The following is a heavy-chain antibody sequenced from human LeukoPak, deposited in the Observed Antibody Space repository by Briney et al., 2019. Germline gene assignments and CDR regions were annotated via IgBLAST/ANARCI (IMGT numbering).Heavy chain of an antibody. CDR3: ARGGSIAAAADY. CDR2: INPNSGGT. Sequence: ASVNVSCKASGYTFTGYYMHWVRQAPGQGLEWMGWINPNSGGTNYAQKFQGWVTMTRDTSISTAYMELSRLRSDDTAVYYCARGGSIAAAADYWGQGTLVTVSS. J-gene: IGHJ4*02. D-gene: IGHD6-13*01. CDR1: GYTFTGYY. V-gene: IGHV1-2*04.